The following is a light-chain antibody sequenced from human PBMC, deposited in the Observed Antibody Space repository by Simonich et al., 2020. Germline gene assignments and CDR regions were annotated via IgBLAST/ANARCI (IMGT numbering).Light chain of an antibody. Sequence: IQMTQSPSSLSASGGDRVTITYRASQGIRNDLGWDQQKQGKAPKLMIYAASSLQSGVPPRFSGSASGTDFTLTISSLQPEDFATYYCLQDYNYPVFGPGTKVDIK. CDR2: AAS. V-gene: IGKV1-6*01. CDR3: LQDYNYPV. J-gene: IGKJ3*01. CDR1: QGIRND.